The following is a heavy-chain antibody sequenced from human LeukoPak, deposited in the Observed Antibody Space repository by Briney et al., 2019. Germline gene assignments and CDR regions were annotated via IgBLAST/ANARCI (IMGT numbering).Heavy chain of an antibody. CDR3: ARGTTVLELDAFDI. CDR2: IYSGGST. V-gene: IGHV3-53*05. CDR1: GFTVSSNY. Sequence: LPGGSLRFSCAASGFTVSSNYMSWVRQAPGKGLEWVSVIYSGGSTYYADSVKGRFTITRDNSKNTLYLQMNSLRAEDTAVYYCARGTTVLELDAFDIWGQGAMVTVSS. D-gene: IGHD4-11*01. J-gene: IGHJ3*02.